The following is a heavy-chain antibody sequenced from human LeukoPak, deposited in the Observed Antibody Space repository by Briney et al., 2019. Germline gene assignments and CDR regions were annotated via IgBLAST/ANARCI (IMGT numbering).Heavy chain of an antibody. J-gene: IGHJ4*02. D-gene: IGHD3-9*01. V-gene: IGHV3-33*01. CDR1: GFTFSSYG. CDR3: ARDGNYDILTGYRSYFDY. Sequence: GGSLRLSCAASGFTFSSYGMHWARQAPGKGLEWVAVIWYDGSNKYYADSVKGRFTISRDNSKNTLYLQMNSLRAEDTAVYYCARDGNYDILTGYRSYFDYWGQGTLVTVSS. CDR2: IWYDGSNK.